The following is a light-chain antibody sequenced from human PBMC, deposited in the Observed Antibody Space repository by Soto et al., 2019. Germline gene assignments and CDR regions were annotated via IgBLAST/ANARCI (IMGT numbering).Light chain of an antibody. CDR2: RAS. V-gene: IGKV3-15*01. CDR1: QSLSGN. CDR3: QQYYGTPFT. J-gene: IGKJ3*01. Sequence: EIVMTQSPATLAGSPGETVTLSCRASQSLSGNLAWYQQKPGQAPRLLIFRASTRATGVPARFSGRVSGTEFTLTISGLQSEDFAVYYCQQYYGTPFTFGPGTKVGIK.